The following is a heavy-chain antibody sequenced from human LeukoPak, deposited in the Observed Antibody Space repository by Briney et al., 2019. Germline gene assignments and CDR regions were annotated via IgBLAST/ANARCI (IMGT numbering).Heavy chain of an antibody. CDR2: IYFSGGT. V-gene: IGHV4-59*01. Sequence: PSETLSLTCTVSGGSISSYYWSWIRQPPGKGLEWIGYIYFSGGTNYNPSLKSRVTISVDTSKNQFSLKLSSVTAADTALYYFARATTAYCTGGVRPNFDYWGQGTLVTVYS. CDR3: ARATTAYCTGGVRPNFDY. J-gene: IGHJ4*02. CDR1: GGSISSYY. D-gene: IGHD2-8*02.